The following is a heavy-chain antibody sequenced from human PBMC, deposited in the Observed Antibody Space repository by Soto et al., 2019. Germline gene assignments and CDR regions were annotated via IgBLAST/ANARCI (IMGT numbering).Heavy chain of an antibody. V-gene: IGHV3-23*01. D-gene: IGHD3-9*01. J-gene: IGHJ4*02. Sequence: EVHLLGSGGDLVKPGGSLRLSCEVSGFTFNNFAMSWVRQSPGKXLEWVSTISSDGDLRHYAESVKGRFTISRDNSKSSLFLQMNSLRAEDTALYFCAKVRQRFLDILTGATNFDSWGQGTLVTVSS. CDR3: AKVRQRFLDILTGATNFDS. CDR2: ISSDGDLR. CDR1: GFTFNNFA.